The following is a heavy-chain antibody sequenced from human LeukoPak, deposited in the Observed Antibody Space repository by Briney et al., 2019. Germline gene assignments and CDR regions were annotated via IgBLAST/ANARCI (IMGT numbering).Heavy chain of an antibody. D-gene: IGHD3-16*02. CDR1: GYTFIHYH. J-gene: IGHJ4*02. V-gene: IGHV1-69-2*01. CDR3: ATVAMLSTAFYFDH. Sequence: ATVKISCKASGYTFIHYHIHWVRQAPGKPLECMGRVDPEDGRTIYAGTFRYRVTITADRSTDTVYLEVTRLNSDDTAVYFCATVAMLSTAFYFDHWGQGTLVTVSS. CDR2: VDPEDGRT.